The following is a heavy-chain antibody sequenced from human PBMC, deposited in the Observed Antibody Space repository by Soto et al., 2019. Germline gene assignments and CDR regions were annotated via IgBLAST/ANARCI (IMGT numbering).Heavy chain of an antibody. CDR3: ARYGTYYYDSSGYYHDDY. Sequence: PSETLSLTCTVSGGSISSSSYYWGWIRQPPGKGLEWIGSIYYSGSTYYNPSLKSRVTISVDTSKNQFSLKLSSVTAADTAVYYCARYGTYYYDSSGYYHDDYWGQGTLVTVSS. CDR1: GGSISSSSYY. CDR2: IYYSGST. J-gene: IGHJ4*02. D-gene: IGHD3-22*01. V-gene: IGHV4-39*01.